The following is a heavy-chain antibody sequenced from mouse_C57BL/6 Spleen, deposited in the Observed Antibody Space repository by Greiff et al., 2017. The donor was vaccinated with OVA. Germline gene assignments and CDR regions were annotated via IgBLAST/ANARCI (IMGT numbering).Heavy chain of an antibody. Sequence: EVQLQQSGPELVKPGASVKISCKASGYTFTDYYMNWVKQSHGKSLEWIGDINPNNGGTSYNQKFKGKATLTVDKSSSTAYMELRSLTSEDSAVYYCARGGLRDYFDYWGQGTTLTVSS. V-gene: IGHV1-26*01. CDR3: ARGGLRDYFDY. D-gene: IGHD2-4*01. J-gene: IGHJ2*01. CDR2: INPNNGGT. CDR1: GYTFTDYY.